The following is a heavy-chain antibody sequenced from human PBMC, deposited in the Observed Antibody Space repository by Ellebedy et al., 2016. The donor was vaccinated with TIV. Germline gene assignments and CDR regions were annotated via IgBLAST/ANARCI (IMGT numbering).Heavy chain of an antibody. V-gene: IGHV3-48*02. CDR1: GFTFRSYS. D-gene: IGHD6-13*01. J-gene: IGHJ4*02. CDR2: IGGDGIQ. CDR3: ARWTRGYDFDY. Sequence: PGGSLRLSCAASGFTFRSYSMNRVRKAPGKGLEWVAYIGGDGIQYYADSVQGRFTISRDNLKNSLYIQMNSLTDDDTAVYYCARWTRGYDFDYWGQGTLVTVSS.